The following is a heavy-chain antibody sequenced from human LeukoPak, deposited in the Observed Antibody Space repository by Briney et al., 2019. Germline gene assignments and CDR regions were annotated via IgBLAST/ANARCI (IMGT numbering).Heavy chain of an antibody. J-gene: IGHJ4*02. CDR1: GYTFTSYG. CDR3: ARAGIVGATGSDY. D-gene: IGHD1-26*01. Sequence: ASVKVSCKASGYTFTSYGISWVRQAPGQGLEWMGGIIPIFGTANYAQKFQGRVTITTDESTSTAYMELSSLRSEDTAVYYCARAGIVGATGSDYWGQGTLVTVSS. V-gene: IGHV1-69*05. CDR2: IIPIFGTA.